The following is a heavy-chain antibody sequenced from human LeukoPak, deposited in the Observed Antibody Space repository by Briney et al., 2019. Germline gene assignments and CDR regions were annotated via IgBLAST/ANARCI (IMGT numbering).Heavy chain of an antibody. D-gene: IGHD2-21*02. CDR1: GGSISSGGYY. CDR3: ARAVVGDAIDY. J-gene: IGHJ4*02. Sequence: SETLSLTCTVSGGSISSGGYYWSWIRQHPGKGLEWIGYIYYSGSTYYNPSLKSRVTISVDTSKNQFSLKLSPVTAADTAVYYCARAVVGDAIDYWGQGTLVTVSS. V-gene: IGHV4-31*03. CDR2: IYYSGST.